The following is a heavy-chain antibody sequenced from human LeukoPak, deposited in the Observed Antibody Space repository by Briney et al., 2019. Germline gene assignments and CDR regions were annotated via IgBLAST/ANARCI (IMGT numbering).Heavy chain of an antibody. J-gene: IGHJ4*02. CDR1: GFTFSSYW. Sequence: PGGSLRLSCAASGFTFSSYWMSWVRQAPGKGLEWVANIKQDGSEKYHVDSVKGRFTISRDNAKNSLYLQMNSLRAEDTAVYYCARVLLPPQYYYSSSSVQPFDYWGQGTLVTVSS. CDR3: ARVLLPPQYYYSSSSVQPFDY. V-gene: IGHV3-7*01. D-gene: IGHD6-6*01. CDR2: IKQDGSEK.